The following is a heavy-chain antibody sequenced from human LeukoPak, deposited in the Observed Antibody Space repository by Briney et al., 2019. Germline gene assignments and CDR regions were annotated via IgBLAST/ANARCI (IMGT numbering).Heavy chain of an antibody. CDR3: AKDLGVDYYDSPGDY. J-gene: IGHJ4*02. CDR1: GFTFSSYG. D-gene: IGHD3-22*01. V-gene: IGHV3-23*01. Sequence: GGSLRLSCAASGFTFSSYGMSWVRQAPGKGLEWVSAISGSGGSTYYADSVKGRFTISRDNSKNTLYLQMNSLRTEDTALYYCAKDLGVDYYDSPGDYWGQGTLVTVSS. CDR2: ISGSGGST.